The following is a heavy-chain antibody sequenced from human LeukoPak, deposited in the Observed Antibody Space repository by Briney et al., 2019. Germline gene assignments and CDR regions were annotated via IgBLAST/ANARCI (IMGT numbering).Heavy chain of an antibody. V-gene: IGHV7-4-1*02. CDR1: GYTFTSYA. CDR3: ARSYYHFWSDYQYPGDY. J-gene: IGHJ4*02. Sequence: ASVKVSCKASGYTFTSYAMNWVRQAPGQGLEWMGWINTNTGNPTYAQGFTGRFVFSLDTSVSTAYLQISSLKAEDTAVYYCARSYYHFWSDYQYPGDYWGQGTLVTVSS. D-gene: IGHD3-3*01. CDR2: INTNTGNP.